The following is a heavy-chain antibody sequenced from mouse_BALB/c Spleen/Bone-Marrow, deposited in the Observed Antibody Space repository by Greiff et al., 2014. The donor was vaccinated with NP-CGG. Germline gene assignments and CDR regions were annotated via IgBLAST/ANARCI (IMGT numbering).Heavy chain of an antibody. J-gene: IGHJ4*01. D-gene: IGHD2-10*02. Sequence: EVQLQQSGPELVKPGASMKISCKASGYSFTGYTMNWVRQSHGKNLEWIGHINPYNGGTSQNQKFKGKATLTVDKSSSTAYMELLSLTSEDSAVYYCARHGYGNYVAMDYWGQGTSVTVSS. V-gene: IGHV1-18*01. CDR2: INPYNGGT. CDR1: GYSFTGYT. CDR3: ARHGYGNYVAMDY.